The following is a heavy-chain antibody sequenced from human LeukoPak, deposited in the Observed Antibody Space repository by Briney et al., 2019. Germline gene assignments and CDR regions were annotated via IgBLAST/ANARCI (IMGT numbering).Heavy chain of an antibody. J-gene: IGHJ3*02. D-gene: IGHD3-10*01. CDR1: GGTFSSYA. V-gene: IGHV1-69*13. Sequence: ASVKVSCKASGGTFSSYAISWVRQAPGQGLEWMGGIIPIFGTANYAQKFQGRVTVTADESTSTAYMELRSLRTEDTAGYYCARGPGGAFDIWGKGTMVTVSS. CDR2: IIPIFGTA. CDR3: ARGPGGAFDI.